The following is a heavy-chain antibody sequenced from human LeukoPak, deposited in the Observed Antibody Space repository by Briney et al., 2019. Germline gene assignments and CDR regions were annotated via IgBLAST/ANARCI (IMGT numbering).Heavy chain of an antibody. CDR3: ARASGANHRYYFDY. Sequence: GGSLRLSCAASGSTVSSNYMSWVRQAPGKGLEWVSVIYSGGSTYYADSVKGRFTISRDNSKNTLYLQMNSLRAEDTAVYYCARASGANHRYYFDYWGQGTLVTVSS. CDR1: GSTVSSNY. V-gene: IGHV3-53*01. CDR2: IYSGGST. D-gene: IGHD3-10*01. J-gene: IGHJ4*02.